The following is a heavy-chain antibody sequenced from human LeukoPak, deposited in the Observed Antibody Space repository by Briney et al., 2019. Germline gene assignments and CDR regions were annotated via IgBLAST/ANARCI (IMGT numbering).Heavy chain of an antibody. J-gene: IGHJ3*02. D-gene: IGHD3-3*01. Sequence: KASETLSLTCAVYGGSFSGYYWSWIRQPPGKGLEWIGKINHSGTNNYNPSLKSRVTISVDTSKNQFSLKLSSVTAADTAVYYCARVTIFGVVPFDIWGQGTMVTVSS. CDR3: ARVTIFGVVPFDI. CDR2: INHSGTN. CDR1: GGSFSGYY. V-gene: IGHV4-34*01.